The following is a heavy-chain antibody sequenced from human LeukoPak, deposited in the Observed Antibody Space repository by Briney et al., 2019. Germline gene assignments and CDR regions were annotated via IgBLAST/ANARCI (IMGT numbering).Heavy chain of an antibody. CDR3: ARVAAGYSVNYFDY. V-gene: IGHV3-48*02. Sequence: GGSLRLSCAASEFAFSTYNMNWVRQAPGKGLEWVSYISTGSSTTYYADSVKVRFTISRDNVENSLYLQMNSLRDEDTAVYYCARVAAGYSVNYFDYWGQGTLVTVSS. CDR1: EFAFSTYN. J-gene: IGHJ4*02. D-gene: IGHD4-23*01. CDR2: ISTGSSTT.